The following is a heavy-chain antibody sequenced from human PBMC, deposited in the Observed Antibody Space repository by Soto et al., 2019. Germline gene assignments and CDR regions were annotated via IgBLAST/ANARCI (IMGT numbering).Heavy chain of an antibody. Sequence: GESLKISCKGSGYSFSNYWIGWVRQMPGKGLEWMGIIYPGDSDTRYSPSFQGQVTISADKSINTAYLQWSSLKASDTAMYYRAAYDLHDYAFDYWGQGTPVTVSS. CDR3: AAYDLHDYAFDY. D-gene: IGHD4-17*01. CDR2: IYPGDSDT. J-gene: IGHJ4*02. CDR1: GYSFSNYW. V-gene: IGHV5-51*01.